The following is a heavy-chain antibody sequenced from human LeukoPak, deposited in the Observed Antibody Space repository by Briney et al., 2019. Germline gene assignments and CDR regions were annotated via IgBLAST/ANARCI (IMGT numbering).Heavy chain of an antibody. J-gene: IGHJ4*02. CDR3: AREGGSGWYLRY. Sequence: SVKVSCKASGGTFSSYAIGWVRQAPGQGLEWMGRIIPILGIANYAQKFQGRVTITADKSTSTAYMELSSLRSEDTAVYYCAREGGSGWYLRYWGQGTLVTVSS. V-gene: IGHV1-69*04. D-gene: IGHD6-19*01. CDR2: IIPILGIA. CDR1: GGTFSSYA.